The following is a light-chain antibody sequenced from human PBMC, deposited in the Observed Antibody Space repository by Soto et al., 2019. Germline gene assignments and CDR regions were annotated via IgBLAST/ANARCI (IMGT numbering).Light chain of an antibody. CDR3: QQYSRYWT. Sequence: DIQMTQSPPTVSAFVGDRVTFSCRASQNIGYWLAWYQQKPGQAPVLLIEKTSSLQSGVASRFYGSGSGTDFTLTIPRLQTDDVGTYYCQQYSRYWTFGPGTKVEIK. V-gene: IGKV1-5*03. CDR2: KTS. J-gene: IGKJ1*01. CDR1: QNIGYW.